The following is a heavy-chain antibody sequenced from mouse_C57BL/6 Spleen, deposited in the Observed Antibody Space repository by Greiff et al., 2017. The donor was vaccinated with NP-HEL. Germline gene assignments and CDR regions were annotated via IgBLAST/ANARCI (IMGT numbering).Heavy chain of an antibody. V-gene: IGHV1-55*01. J-gene: IGHJ4*01. CDR1: GYTFTSYW. CDR2: IYPGSGST. CDR3: ARWGDDYGRDMDY. Sequence: VQLQQPGAELVKPGASVKMSCKASGYTFTSYWITWVKQRPGQGLEWIGDIYPGSGSTNYNEKFKSKATLTVDTSSSTAYMQLSSLTSEDSAVYYCARWGDDYGRDMDYWGQGTSVTGSS. D-gene: IGHD2-4*01.